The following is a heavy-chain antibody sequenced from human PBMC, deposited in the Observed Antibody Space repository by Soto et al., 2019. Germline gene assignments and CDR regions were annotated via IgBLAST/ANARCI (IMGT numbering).Heavy chain of an antibody. J-gene: IGHJ3*02. D-gene: IGHD6-13*01. Sequence: ASVKVSCKASGGTFSSYTISWVRQAPGQGLEWMGRIIPILGIANYAQKFQGRVTITADKSTSTAYMELSSLRSEDTAVYYCARGGSYSSDAFDIWGQGTMVTVSS. CDR1: GGTFSSYT. V-gene: IGHV1-69*02. CDR3: ARGGSYSSDAFDI. CDR2: IIPILGIA.